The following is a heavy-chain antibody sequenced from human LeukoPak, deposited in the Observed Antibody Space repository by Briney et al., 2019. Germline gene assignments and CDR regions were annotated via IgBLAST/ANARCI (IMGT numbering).Heavy chain of an antibody. Sequence: GGSLRLSCAASGFTVITNDMTWVRQAPGKGLQWVSVLYSDGNTKYADSVQGQFTISRDNSKNTLYLEMNSLSPDDTAVYYCARGVEPLAANTLAYWGQGTLVTVSS. J-gene: IGHJ4*02. CDR3: ARGVEPLAANTLAY. CDR2: LYSDGNT. V-gene: IGHV3-53*01. CDR1: GFTVITND. D-gene: IGHD1-14*01.